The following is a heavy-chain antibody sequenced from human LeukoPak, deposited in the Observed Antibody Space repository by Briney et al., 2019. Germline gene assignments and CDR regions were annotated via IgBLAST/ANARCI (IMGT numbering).Heavy chain of an antibody. D-gene: IGHD2/OR15-2a*01. CDR2: IIPIFGTA. J-gene: IGHJ4*02. CDR3: ARPRNIVAKYYFDY. V-gene: IGHV1-69*13. Sequence: SVKVSCKASGYTFTSYAISWVRQAPGQGLEWMGGIIPIFGTANYAQKFQGRVTITADESTSTAYMELSSLRSEDTAVYYCARPRNIVAKYYFDYWGQGTLVTVSS. CDR1: GYTFTSYA.